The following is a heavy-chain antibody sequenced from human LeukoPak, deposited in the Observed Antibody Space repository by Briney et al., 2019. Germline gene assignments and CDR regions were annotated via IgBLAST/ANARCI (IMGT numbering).Heavy chain of an antibody. J-gene: IGHJ4*02. CDR3: ARDFSNTIFGVVTYHFDY. CDR1: GFTFSSYS. D-gene: IGHD3-3*01. CDR2: ISSSSSYI. Sequence: RPGGSLRLSCAASGFTFSSYSMNWVRQAPGKGLEWVSSISSSSSYIYYADSVKGRFTISRDNAKNSLYLQMNSLRAEDTAVYYCARDFSNTIFGVVTYHFDYWGQGTLVTVSS. V-gene: IGHV3-21*01.